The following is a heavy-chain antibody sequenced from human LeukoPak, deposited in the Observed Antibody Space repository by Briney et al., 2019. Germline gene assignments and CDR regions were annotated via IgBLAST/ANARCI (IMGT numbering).Heavy chain of an antibody. CDR2: INHSGST. CDR3: AKDLNSGYAFDI. Sequence: SETLSLTCAVYGGSFSGYYWSWIRQPPGKGLEWIGEINHSGSTNYNPSLKSRVTISVDTSKNQFSLKLSSVTAADTAVYYCAKDLNSGYAFDIWGQGTMVTVSS. J-gene: IGHJ3*02. V-gene: IGHV4-34*01. CDR1: GGSFSGYY. D-gene: IGHD7-27*01.